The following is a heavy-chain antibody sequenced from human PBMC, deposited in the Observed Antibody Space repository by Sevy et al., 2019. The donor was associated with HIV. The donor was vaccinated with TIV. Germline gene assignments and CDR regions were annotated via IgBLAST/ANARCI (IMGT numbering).Heavy chain of an antibody. CDR3: ARRSPRGSAGGGYYYYMDV. J-gene: IGHJ6*03. Sequence: SETLSLTCAVSGYSISSGYYWGWIRQPPGKGLEWIGSIYHSGSTYYNPSLKSRVTISVDTSKNQFSLKLSSVTAADTAVYYCARRSPRGSAGGGYYYYMDVWGKGTTVTVSS. CDR1: GYSISSGYY. V-gene: IGHV4-38-2*01. D-gene: IGHD3-16*01. CDR2: IYHSGST.